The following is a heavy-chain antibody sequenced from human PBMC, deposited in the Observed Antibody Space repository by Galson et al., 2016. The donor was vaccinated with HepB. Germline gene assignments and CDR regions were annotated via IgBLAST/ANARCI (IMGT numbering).Heavy chain of an antibody. Sequence: SLRLSCAASGFTFSTYTMNWVRQAPGKGLEWVSSVSRSSSYIFYADSVKGRFTLSRDNAKNSLYLQMNSLRAEDTAVYYCARERHDNGDYGYYYNYGMDVWGQGTTVTVSS. J-gene: IGHJ6*02. CDR2: VSRSSSYI. D-gene: IGHD4-17*01. CDR3: ARERHDNGDYGYYYNYGMDV. CDR1: GFTFSTYT. V-gene: IGHV3-21*01.